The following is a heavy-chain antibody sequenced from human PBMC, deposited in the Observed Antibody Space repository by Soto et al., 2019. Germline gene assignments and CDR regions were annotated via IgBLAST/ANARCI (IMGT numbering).Heavy chain of an antibody. CDR3: ARDYYDSSGYRLSPPLY. Sequence: SWVLQAPGEGLEWVSSISSSSSYIYYADSVKGRFTISRDNAKNSLYLQMNSLRAEDTAVYYCARDYYDSSGYRLSPPLYWGQGTLVTVTS. V-gene: IGHV3-21*01. J-gene: IGHJ4*02. D-gene: IGHD3-22*01. CDR2: ISSSSSYI.